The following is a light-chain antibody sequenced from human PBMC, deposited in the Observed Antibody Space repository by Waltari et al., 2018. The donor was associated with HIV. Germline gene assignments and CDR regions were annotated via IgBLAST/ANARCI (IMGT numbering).Light chain of an antibody. CDR2: GAS. CDR3: QQYVSSPT. Sequence: ENVLTQSTGPLSLSPGERATISCRASQSVISNYFAWYQQKPGQPPRLLIYGASARATGIPDRFSGSGSGTDFTLTISRLEPEDSAVYYCQQYVSSPTFGQGTKVEIK. CDR1: QSVISNY. J-gene: IGKJ1*01. V-gene: IGKV3-20*01.